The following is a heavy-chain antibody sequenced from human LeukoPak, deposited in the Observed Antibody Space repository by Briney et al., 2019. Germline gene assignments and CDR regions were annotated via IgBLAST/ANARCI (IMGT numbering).Heavy chain of an antibody. CDR2: IYTSGST. CDR1: GGSISSGTYY. J-gene: IGHJ4*02. CDR3: ARDSPVYYFDY. D-gene: IGHD2-8*01. Sequence: SQTLSLTCTVSGGSISSGTYYWTWIRQPAGKGLEWIGRIYTSGSTNYNPSLKSRVTISLDTSKNQFSLELSSVTAADTAVYYCARDSPVYYFDYWGQGTLVTVSS. V-gene: IGHV4-61*02.